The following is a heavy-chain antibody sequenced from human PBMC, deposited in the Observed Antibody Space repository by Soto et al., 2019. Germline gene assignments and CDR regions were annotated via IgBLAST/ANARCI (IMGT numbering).Heavy chain of an antibody. Sequence: PGESLKISCKGSGYSFTSYWIGWMRQMPGKGLEWMGIIYPGDSDTRYSPSFQGQVTISADKSISTAYLQWSSLKASDTAMYYCARHEVAAPPLDYYYYGMDVWGQGTTVTVSS. CDR3: ARHEVAAPPLDYYYYGMDV. CDR1: GYSFTSYW. V-gene: IGHV5-51*01. CDR2: IYPGDSDT. D-gene: IGHD6-6*01. J-gene: IGHJ6*02.